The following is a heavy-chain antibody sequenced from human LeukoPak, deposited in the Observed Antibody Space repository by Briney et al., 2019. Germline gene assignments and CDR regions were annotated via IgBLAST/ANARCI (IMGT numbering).Heavy chain of an antibody. V-gene: IGHV1-2*02. CDR1: GYTFTGYY. J-gene: IGHJ3*02. CDR2: INPNSGGT. CDR3: ARDEVLPHTTIVVEGCFDI. Sequence: ASVKVSCKASGYTFTGYYMHWVRQAPGQGLEWMGWINPNSGGTNYAQKFQGRVTMTRDTSISTAYMELSRLRSDDTAVYYCARDEVLPHTTIVVEGCFDIWGQGTMVTVSS. D-gene: IGHD3-22*01.